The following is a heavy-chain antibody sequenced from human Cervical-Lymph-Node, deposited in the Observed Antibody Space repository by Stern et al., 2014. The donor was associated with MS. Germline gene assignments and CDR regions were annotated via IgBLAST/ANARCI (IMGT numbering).Heavy chain of an antibody. Sequence: QVQLVESGPGLVKPSGTLSLTCVVSGGSVTNNNWWSWVRQSPGKGLEWIGDIYHRGSTNYNPSLKSRVTISMDKSKNQVSLKLSSVSAADTAVYYCARRPSPSYFDSWGQGTLVAVSS. V-gene: IGHV4-4*02. CDR1: GGSVTNNNW. CDR2: IYHRGST. CDR3: ARRPSPSYFDS. J-gene: IGHJ4*02.